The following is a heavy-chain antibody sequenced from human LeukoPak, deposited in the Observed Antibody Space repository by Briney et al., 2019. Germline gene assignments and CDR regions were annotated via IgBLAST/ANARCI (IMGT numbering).Heavy chain of an antibody. D-gene: IGHD3-3*01. Sequence: PGGSLRLSCAASGFTFSSYGMHWVRQAPGKGLEWVAVIWYDGSNKYYADSVKGRFTISRDNSKNTLYLQMNSLRAEDTAVYYCAKGVGYDFWSGYYDYWGQGTLVTVSS. CDR3: AKGVGYDFWSGYYDY. CDR2: IWYDGSNK. V-gene: IGHV3-33*06. J-gene: IGHJ4*02. CDR1: GFTFSSYG.